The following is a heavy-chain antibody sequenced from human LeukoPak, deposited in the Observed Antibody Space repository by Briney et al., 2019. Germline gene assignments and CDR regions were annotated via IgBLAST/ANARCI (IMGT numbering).Heavy chain of an antibody. J-gene: IGHJ6*03. D-gene: IGHD4-17*01. CDR1: GFTFSSYA. Sequence: GGSLRLSCAASGFTFSSYAMSWVRQAPGKGLEWVSAISGSGGSTYYADSVKGRFTISRDNSKNTLYLQMNSLRAEDTAVYYCAKRYGDHGYYYYMDVWGKGTTVTVSS. V-gene: IGHV3-23*01. CDR3: AKRYGDHGYYYYMDV. CDR2: ISGSGGST.